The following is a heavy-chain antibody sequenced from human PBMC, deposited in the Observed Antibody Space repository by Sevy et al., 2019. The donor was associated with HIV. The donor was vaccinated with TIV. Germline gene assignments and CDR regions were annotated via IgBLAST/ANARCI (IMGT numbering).Heavy chain of an antibody. D-gene: IGHD2-15*01. CDR3: AKDKIFVVGEAFDI. V-gene: IGHV3-23*01. CDR2: IGGSGGGT. CDR1: GFTFSNAW. Sequence: GGSLRLSCTASGFTFSNAWMNWVRQAPGKGLEWVSAIGGSGGGTYYADSVKGRFTISRDNSKNTLYLQMNSLRAEDTALYYCAKDKIFVVGEAFDIWGQGTMVTVSS. J-gene: IGHJ3*02.